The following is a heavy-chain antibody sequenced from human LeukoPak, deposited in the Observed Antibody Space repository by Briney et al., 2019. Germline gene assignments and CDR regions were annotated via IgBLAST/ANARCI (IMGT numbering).Heavy chain of an antibody. CDR2: IYYSGST. D-gene: IGHD3-9*01. CDR3: ARQVSPVLRYFDWSFDY. J-gene: IGHJ4*02. Sequence: SETLSLTCTVSGGSISSSSYYWGWIRQPPGKGLEWIGSIYYSGSTYYNPSLKSRVTISVDTSKNQFSLKLSSVTAADTAVYYCARQVSPVLRYFDWSFDYWGQGNLVTVSS. CDR1: GGSISSSSYY. V-gene: IGHV4-39*01.